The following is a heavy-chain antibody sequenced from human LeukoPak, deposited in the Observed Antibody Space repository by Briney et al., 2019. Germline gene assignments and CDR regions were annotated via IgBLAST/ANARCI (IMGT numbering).Heavy chain of an antibody. J-gene: IGHJ5*02. CDR1: SGSITSNNYY. D-gene: IGHD2-2*01. V-gene: IGHV4-39*01. Sequence: PSETLSLTCTVSSGSITSNNYYWGWLRQPPAKGLEWLGSIYYSGNTYYNPSLKTRLIMSVDTSKNQFSLKLSSVTAADTAVYYCARHYVAAAGNWLGPWGQGTLVTVSS. CDR3: ARHYVAAAGNWLGP. CDR2: IYYSGNT.